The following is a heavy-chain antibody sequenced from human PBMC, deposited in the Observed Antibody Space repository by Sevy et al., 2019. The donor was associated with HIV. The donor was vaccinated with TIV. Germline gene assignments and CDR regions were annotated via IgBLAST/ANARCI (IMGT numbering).Heavy chain of an antibody. Sequence: SETLSLTCTVSGGSISSYYLSWIRQPPGKGLEWIGYIYYSGSTNYNPSLKSRVTISVDTSKNQFSLKLSSVTAADTAVYYCARGRSIVANPFDYWGQGTLVTVSS. CDR1: GGSISSYY. J-gene: IGHJ4*02. D-gene: IGHD5-12*01. V-gene: IGHV4-59*01. CDR2: IYYSGST. CDR3: ARGRSIVANPFDY.